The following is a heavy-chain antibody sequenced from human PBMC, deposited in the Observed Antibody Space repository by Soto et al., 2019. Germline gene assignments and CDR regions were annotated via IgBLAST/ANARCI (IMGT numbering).Heavy chain of an antibody. CDR1: GFTFSSYA. J-gene: IGHJ3*02. CDR3: AKDLAYYYDSSGYTPDDAFDI. V-gene: IGHV3-23*01. CDR2: ISGSGGST. Sequence: GGSLRLSCAASGFTFSSYAMSWVRQAPGKGLEWVSAISGSGGSTYYADSVKGRFTISRDNSKNTPYLQMNSLRAEDTAVYYCAKDLAYYYDSSGYTPDDAFDIWGQGXMVTVSS. D-gene: IGHD3-22*01.